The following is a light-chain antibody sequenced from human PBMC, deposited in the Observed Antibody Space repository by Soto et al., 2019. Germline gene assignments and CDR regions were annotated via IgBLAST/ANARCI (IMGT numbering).Light chain of an antibody. CDR2: KVS. CDR1: QSLVYSNGIAY. V-gene: IGKV2-30*01. J-gene: IGKJ1*01. CDR3: LQDKHWPPRT. Sequence: DVVMTQSPLSLSVTLGQPASISCRSSQSLVYSNGIAYLNWFHQRPGQSPRRLIYKVSNRDSGVPDRLNGSGSGNDFTLTLSRVEAEDVGVYYCLQDKHWPPRTFGQGTKVEIK.